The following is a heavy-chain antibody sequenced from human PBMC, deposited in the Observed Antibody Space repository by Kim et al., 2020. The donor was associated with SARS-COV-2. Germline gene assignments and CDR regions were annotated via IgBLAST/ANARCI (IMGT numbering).Heavy chain of an antibody. CDR1: GFTFSSYA. V-gene: IGHV3-23*01. CDR3: AKDRPLWFGELSGCFDY. D-gene: IGHD3-10*01. Sequence: GGSLRLSCAASGFTFSSYAMSWVRQAPGKGLEWVSAISGSGGSTYYADSVKGRFTISRDNSKNTLYLQMNSLRAEDTAVYYCAKDRPLWFGELSGCFDYWGQGPLVTVSS. J-gene: IGHJ4*02. CDR2: ISGSGGST.